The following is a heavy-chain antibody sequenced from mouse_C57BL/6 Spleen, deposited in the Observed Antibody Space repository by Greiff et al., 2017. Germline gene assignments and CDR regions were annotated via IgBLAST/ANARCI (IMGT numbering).Heavy chain of an antibody. J-gene: IGHJ2*01. D-gene: IGHD1-1*01. CDR2: IYPGDGDT. CDR1: GYAFSSSW. CDR3: ARGSITTVPLDY. V-gene: IGHV1-82*01. Sequence: VQLVESGPELVKPGASVKISCKASGYAFSSSWMNWVKQRPGKGLEWIGRIYPGDGDTNYNGKFKGKATLTADKSSSTAYMQLSSLTSEDSAVYFCARGSITTVPLDYWGQGTTLTVSS.